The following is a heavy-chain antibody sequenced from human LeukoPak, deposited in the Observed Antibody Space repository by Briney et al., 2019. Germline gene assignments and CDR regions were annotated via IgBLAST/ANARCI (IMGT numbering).Heavy chain of an antibody. CDR3: AKSKFDMGITGTTRVVDY. CDR2: ISYDGSNK. Sequence: PGRSLRLSCAASGFTFSSYAMHWVRQAPGRGLEWVAVISYDGSNKYYADSVKGRFTISRDNSKNTLYLQMNSLRAEDTAVYYCAKSKFDMGITGTTRVVDYWGQGTLVTVSS. J-gene: IGHJ4*02. V-gene: IGHV3-30*04. D-gene: IGHD1-7*01. CDR1: GFTFSSYA.